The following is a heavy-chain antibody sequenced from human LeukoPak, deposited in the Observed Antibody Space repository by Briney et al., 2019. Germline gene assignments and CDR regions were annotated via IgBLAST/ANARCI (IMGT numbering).Heavy chain of an antibody. CDR1: GGSISSGSYY. Sequence: SETLSLTCTVSGGSISSGSYYWSWIRQPAGKGLEWIGRIYTSGSTNYNPSLKSRVTISVDTSKTQLSLKLRSVTAADTAVYYCAREYRYYYDRSGSYYFDYWGQGTLVTVSS. D-gene: IGHD3-22*01. CDR3: AREYRYYYDRSGSYYFDY. CDR2: IYTSGST. J-gene: IGHJ4*02. V-gene: IGHV4-61*02.